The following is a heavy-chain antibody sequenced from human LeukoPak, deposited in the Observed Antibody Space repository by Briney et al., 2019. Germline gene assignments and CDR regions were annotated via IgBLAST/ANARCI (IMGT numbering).Heavy chain of an antibody. CDR3: VKDRTGGRVAFDI. Sequence: GGSLRLSCSASGFTFSSYAMHWVRQVPGKGLEYVSAISSNGRSTYYADSVKGRFTISRDNSQNTLYLQMSSLRAEDTAVYYCVKDRTGGRVAFDIWGQGTMVTVSS. CDR1: GFTFSSYA. V-gene: IGHV3-64D*09. CDR2: ISSNGRST. D-gene: IGHD1-14*01. J-gene: IGHJ3*02.